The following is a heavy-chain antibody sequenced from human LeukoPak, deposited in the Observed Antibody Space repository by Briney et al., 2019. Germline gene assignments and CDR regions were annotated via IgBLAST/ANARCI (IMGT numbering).Heavy chain of an antibody. D-gene: IGHD3-16*01. CDR3: ARPRLGEAGAGTDFYY. Sequence: GESLNISCKGSAYSFTSYWIGWVRQVPGKGLEWMGFLYPVDSDTRYSPSFQGQVTISADKSISNAYLQWSSLKASDTAMYYCARPRLGEAGAGTDFYYWGPGALVTVSS. V-gene: IGHV5-51*01. J-gene: IGHJ4*01. CDR2: LYPVDSDT. CDR1: AYSFTSYW.